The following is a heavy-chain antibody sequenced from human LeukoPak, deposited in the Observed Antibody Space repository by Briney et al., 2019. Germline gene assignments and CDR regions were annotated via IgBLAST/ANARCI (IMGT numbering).Heavy chain of an antibody. V-gene: IGHV3-21*01. CDR2: IDYSDSYI. D-gene: IGHD5-18*01. J-gene: IGHJ6*02. CDR3: AKARGRGQLWSPAYYYYGMDV. CDR1: GFTFSSYS. Sequence: KPGGSLRLSCAASGFTFSSYSMNWVRQAPGEGLEWVSSIDYSDSYIFYADSVKGRFTISRDNARNSLYLQMNSLRAEDTAVYYCAKARGRGQLWSPAYYYYGMDVWGQGTTVTVSS.